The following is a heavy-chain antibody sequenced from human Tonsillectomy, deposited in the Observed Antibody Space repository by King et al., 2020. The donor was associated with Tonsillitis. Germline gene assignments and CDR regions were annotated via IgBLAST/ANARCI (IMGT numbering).Heavy chain of an antibody. J-gene: IGHJ4*02. CDR1: GFIFSSYG. CDR2: IRSDGSDK. V-gene: IGHV3-30*02. D-gene: IGHD1-1*01. CDR3: ARGRACTNDWNGPYCDF. Sequence: LQLVQSGGGVVQPGGSLRLSCDASGFIFSSYGMHWVRQCPGKGLEWVAFIRSDGSDKYYADSIKGRFTISRDNSKNTLYLQMDSLGLQDTDVCFCARGRACTNDWNGPYCDFWGQGARVTVSS.